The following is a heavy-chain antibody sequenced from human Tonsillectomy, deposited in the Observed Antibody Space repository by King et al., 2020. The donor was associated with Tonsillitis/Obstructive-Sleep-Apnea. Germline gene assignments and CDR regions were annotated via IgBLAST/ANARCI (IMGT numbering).Heavy chain of an antibody. CDR1: GYTFTNYA. V-gene: IGHV7-4-1*02. Sequence: VQLVESGSELKKPGASVKVSCKASGYTFTNYAMNWVRQAPGQGLEWMGWINTNTGNPTYAQGLTGRFVFSLDTSVSTAYLQISSLKAEDTAVYYCARPGDSSGWYWFDPWGQGTLVTVSS. CDR2: INTNTGNP. D-gene: IGHD6-19*01. J-gene: IGHJ5*02. CDR3: ARPGDSSGWYWFDP.